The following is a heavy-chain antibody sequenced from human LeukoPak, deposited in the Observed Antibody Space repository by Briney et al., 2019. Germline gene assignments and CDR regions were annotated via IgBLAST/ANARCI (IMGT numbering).Heavy chain of an antibody. CDR1: GFTFSSYS. D-gene: IGHD2-15*01. Sequence: GGSLRLSCAASGFTFSSYSMNWVRQAPGKGLEWVANIRQDGIEKYHVDSVKGRFTISRDNAKNSLYLQMNSLRAEDTAVYYCATGCWNCRYAMDVWGQGTTVTVSS. V-gene: IGHV3-7*01. CDR3: ATGCWNCRYAMDV. J-gene: IGHJ6*02. CDR2: IRQDGIEK.